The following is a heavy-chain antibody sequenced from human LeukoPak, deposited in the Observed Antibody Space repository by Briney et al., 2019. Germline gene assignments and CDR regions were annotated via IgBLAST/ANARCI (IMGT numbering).Heavy chain of an antibody. CDR2: ISGSGGST. CDR1: GFTFSSYY. V-gene: IGHV3-23*01. J-gene: IGHJ5*02. D-gene: IGHD3-3*01. Sequence: GGSLRLSCVASGFTFSSYYMSWVRQAPGKGLEWVSAISGSGGSTYYADSVKGRFTISRDNSKNTLYLQMNSLRAEDTAVYYCAKDAVPDYDFWSGYSARNWFDPWGQGTLVTVSS. CDR3: AKDAVPDYDFWSGYSARNWFDP.